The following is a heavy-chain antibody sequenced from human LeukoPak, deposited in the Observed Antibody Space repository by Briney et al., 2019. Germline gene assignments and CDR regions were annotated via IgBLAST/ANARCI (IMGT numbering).Heavy chain of an antibody. Sequence: SETLSLTCTVSGGSVSSGGYYWSWLRQPPGKGLEWLGYIYYSGSTNYNPSLKSRVTISVDTSKNQFSLKLTSVTAADTAVYYCARKDYGDYSFDYWGQGTLVTVSS. CDR3: ARKDYGDYSFDY. D-gene: IGHD4-17*01. V-gene: IGHV4-61*08. J-gene: IGHJ4*02. CDR1: GGSVSSGGYY. CDR2: IYYSGST.